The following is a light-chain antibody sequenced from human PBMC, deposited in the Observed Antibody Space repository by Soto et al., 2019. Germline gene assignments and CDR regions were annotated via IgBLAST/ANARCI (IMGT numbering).Light chain of an antibody. Sequence: QSALTQPASVSGSPGQSITISCTGTSSDIGSKNFVSWYQQHPGKTPKLTIYEVTKRPSGVSDRFSGSRSGNTASLTISGLQTEYEADYYCCSFAAGDTFVFGTGTKVTVL. CDR2: EVT. CDR3: CSFAAGDTFV. J-gene: IGLJ1*01. CDR1: SSDIGSKNF. V-gene: IGLV2-23*02.